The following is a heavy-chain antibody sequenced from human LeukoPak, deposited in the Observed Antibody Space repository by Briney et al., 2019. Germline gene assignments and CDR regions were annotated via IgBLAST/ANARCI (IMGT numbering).Heavy chain of an antibody. J-gene: IGHJ4*02. CDR1: GYTFTGYY. CDR2: MNPNSGNT. CDR3: ARGWDSSGYLYFDY. D-gene: IGHD3-22*01. V-gene: IGHV1-2*02. Sequence: ASVKVSCKASGYTFTGYYMHWVRQATGQGLEWMGWMNPNSGNTGYAQKFQGRVTMTRDTSISTAYMELSRLRSDDTAVYYCARGWDSSGYLYFDYWGQGTLVTVSS.